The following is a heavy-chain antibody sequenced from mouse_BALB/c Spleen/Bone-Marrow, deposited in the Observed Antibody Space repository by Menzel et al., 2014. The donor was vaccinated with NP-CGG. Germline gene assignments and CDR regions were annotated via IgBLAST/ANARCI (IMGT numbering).Heavy chain of an antibody. CDR3: TRSNYGYWYFDV. Sequence: QVQLKQSGAELVKPGASVKLSCKASGYTFSNYYMYWVKQRPGQGLEWIGESNPSNGGSNFNGKFKSKATLTVDKSSSTAYMQLSSLTSEDSAVYYCTRSNYGYWYFDVWGAGTTVTVSS. CDR1: GYTFSNYY. J-gene: IGHJ1*01. V-gene: IGHV1S81*02. CDR2: SNPSNGGS. D-gene: IGHD1-1*01.